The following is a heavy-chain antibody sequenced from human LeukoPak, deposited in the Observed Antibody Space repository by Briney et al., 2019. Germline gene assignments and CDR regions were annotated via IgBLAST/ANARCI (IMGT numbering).Heavy chain of an antibody. CDR2: MNPNSGNT. D-gene: IGHD5-18*01. J-gene: IGHJ4*02. Sequence: ASVKVYCKASGYTFTSYDINWVRQATGQGLEWMGWMNPNSGNTGYAQKFQGRVTITRNTSISTAYMELSSLRSEDTAVYYCARGGRGYSPLGFDCWGQGTLVTVSS. CDR1: GYTFTSYD. V-gene: IGHV1-8*03. CDR3: ARGGRGYSPLGFDC.